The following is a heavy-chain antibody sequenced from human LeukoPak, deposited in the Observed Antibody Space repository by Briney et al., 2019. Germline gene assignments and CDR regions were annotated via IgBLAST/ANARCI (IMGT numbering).Heavy chain of an antibody. V-gene: IGHV3-23*01. CDR1: GFTITCHA. J-gene: IGHJ6*02. CDR3: ARVACGTECYYRLDV. CDR2: ISGTTGRT. D-gene: IGHD2-21*01. Sequence: PGGSLRLSCATSGFTITCHAMTWVRHARGKGLELASGISGTTGRTFYGDSVKGRFTASRDDSRDTLYLQMSILRAEDAAVYFCARVACGTECYYRLDVWGQGTTVTVSS.